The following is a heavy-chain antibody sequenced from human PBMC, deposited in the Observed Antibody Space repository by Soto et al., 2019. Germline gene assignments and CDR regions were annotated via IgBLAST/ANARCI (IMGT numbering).Heavy chain of an antibody. V-gene: IGHV1-46*01. CDR3: ARVLSWASYYDFWSGYYNYYYYGMDV. D-gene: IGHD3-3*01. J-gene: IGHJ6*02. CDR2: INPRGGGT. Sequence: ASVKVSCKASGYTFTAYYLHWVRAPGQGLERKGIINPRGGGTSYAQKFQGRVTITRDTSTSTVYMELSSLRSEDTAVYYCARVLSWASYYDFWSGYYNYYYYGMDVWGQGTTVTVSS. CDR1: GYTFTAYY.